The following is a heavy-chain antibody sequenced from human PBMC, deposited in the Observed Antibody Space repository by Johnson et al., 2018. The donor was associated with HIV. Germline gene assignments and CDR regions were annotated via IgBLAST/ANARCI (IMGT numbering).Heavy chain of an antibody. J-gene: IGHJ3*02. CDR1: GFTFSSYA. CDR2: ISYDGNNK. CDR3: AKSRVVAATFDAFDI. D-gene: IGHD2-15*01. V-gene: IGHV3-30-3*02. Sequence: VPLVESGGGVVQPGRSLRLSCAASGFTFSSYAMHWVRQAPGKGLEWVAVISYDGNNKYYVDSVKGRFTISRDNSKNTLYLQMNSLRAEDTAVYYCAKSRVVAATFDAFDIWGQGTMVTVSS.